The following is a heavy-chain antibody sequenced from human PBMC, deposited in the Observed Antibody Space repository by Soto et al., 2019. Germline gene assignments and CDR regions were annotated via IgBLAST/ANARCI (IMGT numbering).Heavy chain of an antibody. CDR1: GFTFSIYA. D-gene: IGHD1-26*01. CDR2: ISDGGGTT. CDR3: AKDSAGTALGAFNI. J-gene: IGHJ3*02. Sequence: GGSLRLSCAASGFTFSIYAMTWVRQAPGKGLEWVSVISDGGGTTYYADSVKGRFTISRDNSKNTVYLQMNSLRGEDTAVYYCAKDSAGTALGAFNIWGQGTMVTVSS. V-gene: IGHV3-23*01.